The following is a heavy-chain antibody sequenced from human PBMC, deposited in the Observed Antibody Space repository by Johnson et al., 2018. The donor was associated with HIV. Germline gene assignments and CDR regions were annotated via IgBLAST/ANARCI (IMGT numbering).Heavy chain of an antibody. J-gene: IGHJ3*02. CDR1: GFTFDDYA. V-gene: IGHV3-9*01. CDR3: ASLVGSSSGEAFDI. D-gene: IGHD6-6*01. Sequence: VQLVESGGGVVQPGRSLRLSCAASGFTFDDYAMHWVRQAPGKGLAWVSGISWNSGSIGYVDSVKGRFTISRDNAKNSLYLQMNSLRAEDTAVYYCASLVGSSSGEAFDIWGQGTMVTVSS. CDR2: ISWNSGSI.